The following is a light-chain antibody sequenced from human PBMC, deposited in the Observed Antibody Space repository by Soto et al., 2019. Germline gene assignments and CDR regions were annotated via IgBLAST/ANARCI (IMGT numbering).Light chain of an antibody. CDR2: DVS. Sequence: QSALTQPPSASGAPGQSVTISCTATSSHVGVCCFVSWYQQHPGKAPKLLIYDVSRRPSGVPDRFSGSKSGNTASLTVSGLQAEDEADYYCNTYAGDDNYVFGTGTKVTVL. CDR1: SSHVGVCCF. CDR3: NTYAGDDNYV. V-gene: IGLV2-8*01. J-gene: IGLJ1*01.